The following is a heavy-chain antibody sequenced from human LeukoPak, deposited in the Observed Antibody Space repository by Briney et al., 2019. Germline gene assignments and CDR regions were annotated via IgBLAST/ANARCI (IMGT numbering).Heavy chain of an antibody. CDR2: INPNSGGT. Sequence: ASVKVSCKASGYTFTSYYMHWVRQSPGQGLEWMGWINPNSGGTNYAQKYQGRVTMTRDTSISTAYMELSRLRSDDTAVYFCAKDVLAVAGTHYYYYMDVWGKGTTVTISS. CDR3: AKDVLAVAGTHYYYYMDV. J-gene: IGHJ6*03. D-gene: IGHD6-19*01. CDR1: GYTFTSYY. V-gene: IGHV1-2*02.